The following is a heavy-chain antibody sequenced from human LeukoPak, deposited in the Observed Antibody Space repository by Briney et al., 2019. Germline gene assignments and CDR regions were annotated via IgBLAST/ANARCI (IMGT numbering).Heavy chain of an antibody. D-gene: IGHD2-2*02. Sequence: PGGSLRLSCAASGFTFSSYSMNWVRQAPGKGLEWVSSISSSSSYIYYADSVKGRFTISRDNAKNSLYLQMNSLRAEDTAVYYCAREEGVPAAIHGYYYYMDYWGQGTLVTVSS. V-gene: IGHV3-21*01. J-gene: IGHJ4*02. CDR3: AREEGVPAAIHGYYYYMDY. CDR2: ISSSSSYI. CDR1: GFTFSSYS.